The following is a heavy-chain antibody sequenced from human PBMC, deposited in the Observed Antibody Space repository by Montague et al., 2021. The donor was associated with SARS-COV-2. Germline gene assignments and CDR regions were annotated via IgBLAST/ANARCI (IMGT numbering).Heavy chain of an antibody. V-gene: IGHV4-4*02. CDR2: ISHGGTT. Sequence: SETLSLTCTVSSDSFSSSDWWSWVRQPPGKGLDWIGEISHGGTTNYKSSLKSRVTMSIDKSRNQFSLKLTSVTAADTAVYYCAREAKAVSGRLDSWGQGTLVTGPS. D-gene: IGHD6-19*01. CDR1: SDSFSSSDW. CDR3: AREAKAVSGRLDS. J-gene: IGHJ4*02.